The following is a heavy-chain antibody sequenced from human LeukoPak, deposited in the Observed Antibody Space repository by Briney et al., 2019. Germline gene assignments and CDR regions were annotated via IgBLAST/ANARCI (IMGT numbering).Heavy chain of an antibody. J-gene: IGHJ4*02. CDR1: GFTFSSYS. CDR2: ISSSSSYI. D-gene: IGHD3-10*01. V-gene: IGHV3-21*01. CDR3: ARAETIWFGELGFVH. Sequence: PGGSLRLSCAASGFTFSSYSMNWVRQAPGKGLEWVSSISSSSSYIYYADSVKGRFTISRDNAKNSLYLQMNSLRAEDTAVYYCARAETIWFGELGFVHWGQGTLVTVSS.